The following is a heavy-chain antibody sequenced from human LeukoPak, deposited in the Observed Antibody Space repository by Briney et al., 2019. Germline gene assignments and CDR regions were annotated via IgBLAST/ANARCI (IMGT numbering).Heavy chain of an antibody. V-gene: IGHV1-18*01. D-gene: IGHD3-10*01. CDR3: ARGELSDSYGSGSEATTPFDY. J-gene: IGHJ4*02. CDR2: ISAYNGNT. CDR1: GYTFTSYG. Sequence: ASVKVSCKASGYTFTSYGISWVRQAPGQGLEWMGWISAYNGNTNYAQKPQGRVTMTTDTSTSTAYMELRSLRSDDTAVYYCARGELSDSYGSGSEATTPFDYWGQGTLVTVSS.